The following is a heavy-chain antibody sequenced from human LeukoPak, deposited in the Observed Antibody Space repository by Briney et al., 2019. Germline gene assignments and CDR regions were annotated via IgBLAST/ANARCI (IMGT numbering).Heavy chain of an antibody. CDR2: IWYDGSNK. Sequence: GGSLRLSCAASGFTFSSYGMHWVRQAPGKGLEWVAVIWYDGSNKYYADSVKGRFTISRDNSKNTLYLQMNSLRAEDTAVYYCARGGYDFWSGYPDDYWGQGTLVTVSS. CDR3: ARGGYDFWSGYPDDY. CDR1: GFTFSSYG. D-gene: IGHD3-3*01. J-gene: IGHJ4*02. V-gene: IGHV3-33*01.